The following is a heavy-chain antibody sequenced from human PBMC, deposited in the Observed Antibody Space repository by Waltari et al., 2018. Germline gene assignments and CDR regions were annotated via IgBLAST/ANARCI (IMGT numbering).Heavy chain of an antibody. CDR2: SRGVCGST. Sequence: EVQLLESGGGLVQPGGSLRLSCAASGFTFSSYAMSLVRQAPGKGREWVAASRGVCGSTYDADSVKGRFTISRDNSKNTLYLQMNSLRAEDTAVYYCAKKGPGERVENWGQGTLVTVSS. D-gene: IGHD1-1*01. V-gene: IGHV3-23*01. CDR1: GFTFSSYA. J-gene: IGHJ4*02. CDR3: AKKGPGERVEN.